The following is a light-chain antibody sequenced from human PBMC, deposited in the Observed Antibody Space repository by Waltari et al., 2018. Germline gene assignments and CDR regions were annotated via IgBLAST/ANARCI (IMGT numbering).Light chain of an antibody. Sequence: EIVMTQSPATLSVSPGERATLSCRASQSVRNSLAWYQQKPGQAPRLLIYGASTRATGIAARFSGSGSGTEFTLTISSLQSEDFAVYYCQQYNNWLTFGGGTKVEIK. V-gene: IGKV3-15*01. CDR3: QQYNNWLT. CDR2: GAS. J-gene: IGKJ4*01. CDR1: QSVRNS.